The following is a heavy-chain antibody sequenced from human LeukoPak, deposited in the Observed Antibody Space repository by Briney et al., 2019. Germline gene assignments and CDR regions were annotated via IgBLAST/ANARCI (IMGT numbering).Heavy chain of an antibody. CDR1: GFTFSNFG. CDR2: IRYDGINK. J-gene: IGHJ4*02. Sequence: GGSLRLSCAASGFTFSNFGMNWVRQAPGKGLEWVSFIRYDGINKYYPDSVKGRFTISRDNSKNTLYLQMNSLRAEDTAVYYCAKDITTMMWLRADPPFDCWGQGTLVTVSS. D-gene: IGHD5-12*01. V-gene: IGHV3-30*02. CDR3: AKDITTMMWLRADPPFDC.